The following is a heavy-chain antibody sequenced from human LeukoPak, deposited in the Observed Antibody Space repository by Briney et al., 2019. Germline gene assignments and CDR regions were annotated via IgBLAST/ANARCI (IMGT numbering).Heavy chain of an antibody. CDR1: GFTFSSYA. CDR2: ISSNGGST. V-gene: IGHV3-64*01. CDR3: ARGGSYAYAFFWVFDY. J-gene: IGHJ4*02. Sequence: PGGSLRLSCAASGFTFSSYAMHWVRQAPGRGLEYVSSISSNGGSTYYANYVKGRFSISRDNSKNTVYLQMGSLRAEDTAVYYCARGGSYAYAFFWVFDYWGQGTLVTV. D-gene: IGHD1-26*01.